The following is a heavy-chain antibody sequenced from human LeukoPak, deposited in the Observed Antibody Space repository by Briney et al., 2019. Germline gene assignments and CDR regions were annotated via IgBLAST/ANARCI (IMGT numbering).Heavy chain of an antibody. CDR2: INPSGGST. Sequence: ASVKVSCKASGYTFTSYYMHWVRQAPGQGLEWMGIINPSGGSTSYAQKFQGRVTMTTDTSISTAYMELSSLRSDDTAVYFCARGVVAAPSFWFDPWGQGTLVTVSS. V-gene: IGHV1-46*01. CDR1: GYTFTSYY. J-gene: IGHJ5*02. D-gene: IGHD2-15*01. CDR3: ARGVVAAPSFWFDP.